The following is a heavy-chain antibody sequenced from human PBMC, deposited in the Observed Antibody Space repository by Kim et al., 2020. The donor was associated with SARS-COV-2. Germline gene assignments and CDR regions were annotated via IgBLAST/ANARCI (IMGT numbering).Heavy chain of an antibody. Sequence: EEKRYSPSLKSRLTITKDTSKSQVVRTMTNMDPVDTATYYCAHMAGYFDYWGQGTRVTVSS. V-gene: IGHV2-5*01. CDR2: EEK. J-gene: IGHJ4*02. CDR3: AHMAGYFDY. D-gene: IGHD6-19*01.